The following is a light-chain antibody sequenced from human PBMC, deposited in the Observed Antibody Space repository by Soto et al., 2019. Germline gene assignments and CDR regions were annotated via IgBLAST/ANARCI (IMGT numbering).Light chain of an antibody. J-gene: IGKJ1*01. CDR3: LQYYSTRWT. CDR1: QSVLYSSTNKNY. V-gene: IGKV4-1*01. CDR2: WAS. Sequence: DIVMTQSPDSLTVSLGERATINCKSSQSVLYSSTNKNYLTWYQQKPGQPPKLLIYWASTRESGVPDRFSGSGSGTDFTLTISNLQAEDVAVYYCLQYYSTRWTFGQGTKVEIK.